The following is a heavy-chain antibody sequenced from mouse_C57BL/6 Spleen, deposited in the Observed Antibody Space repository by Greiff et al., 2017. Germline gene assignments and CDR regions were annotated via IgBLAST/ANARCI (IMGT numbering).Heavy chain of an antibody. J-gene: IGHJ1*03. D-gene: IGHD1-1*01. Sequence: EVKLMESGPELVKPGDSVKISCKASGYSFTGYFMNWVMQSHGKSLEWIGRINPYNGDTFYNQKFKGKATLTVDKSSSTAHMELRSLTSEDSAVYYCARSPYYGSSSLGYFDVWGTGTTVTVSS. CDR2: INPYNGDT. CDR1: GYSFTGYF. V-gene: IGHV1-20*01. CDR3: ARSPYYGSSSLGYFDV.